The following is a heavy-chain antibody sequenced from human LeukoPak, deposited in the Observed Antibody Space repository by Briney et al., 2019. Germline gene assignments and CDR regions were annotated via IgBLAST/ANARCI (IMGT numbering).Heavy chain of an antibody. D-gene: IGHD2-2*01. CDR3: ARVRLGYCSSTSCYPFDY. J-gene: IGHJ4*02. V-gene: IGHV1-2*02. CDR2: INPNSGGT. CDR1: GYTFTGYY. Sequence: VASVKVSCKASGYTFTGYYMHWVRQAPGQGLEWMGWINPNSGGTNYAQKFQGRVTMTRDTSISTAYMELSRLRSDDTAVYYCARVRLGYCSSTSCYPFDYWGQGTLVTVSS.